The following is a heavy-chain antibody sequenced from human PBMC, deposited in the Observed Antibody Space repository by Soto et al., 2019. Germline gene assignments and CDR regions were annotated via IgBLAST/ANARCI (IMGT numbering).Heavy chain of an antibody. CDR3: ARDPGSGSYYGWFDP. Sequence: LSETLSLTCTVSGGSISRYYWNWIRQPPGKGLEWIGYIYYSGSTNYNPSLKSRVTISVDTSKNQFSLKLSSVTAADTAVYYCARDPGSGSYYGWFDPWGQGTLVTVS. V-gene: IGHV4-59*01. D-gene: IGHD3-10*01. CDR1: GGSISRYY. CDR2: IYYSGST. J-gene: IGHJ5*02.